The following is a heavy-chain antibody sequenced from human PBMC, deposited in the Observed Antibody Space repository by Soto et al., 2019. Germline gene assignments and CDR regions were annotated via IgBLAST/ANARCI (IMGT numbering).Heavy chain of an antibody. J-gene: IGHJ6*02. V-gene: IGHV3-72*01. CDR2: IRRKANSYTT. Sequence: EVQLVESGGGLVQPGGSLRLSCAASGLIFSDYHMDWVRQAPGKGLEWVGRIRRKANSYTTEYAASVKGRFTISTDDSNNSLYLQMSSLKSEDTAVYYCAMLGGWSGGSSGMDVWGQGTTVTVSS. D-gene: IGHD6-19*01. CDR1: GLIFSDYH. CDR3: AMLGGWSGGSSGMDV.